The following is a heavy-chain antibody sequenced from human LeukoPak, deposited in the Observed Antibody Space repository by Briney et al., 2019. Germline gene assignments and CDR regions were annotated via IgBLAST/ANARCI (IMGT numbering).Heavy chain of an antibody. D-gene: IGHD2-2*01. CDR3: AKDQGYCSSTSCLDYYYYYGMDV. V-gene: IGHV3-23*01. CDR1: GFTFSSYA. J-gene: IGHJ6*02. CDR2: ISGSGGST. Sequence: PGGSQRLSCAASGFTFSSYAMSWVRQAPGKGLEWVSAISGSGGSTYCADSVKGRFTISRDHSNNMLYLQINSLTAEDTAVYYCAKDQGYCSSTSCLDYYYYYGMDVWGQGTTVTVSS.